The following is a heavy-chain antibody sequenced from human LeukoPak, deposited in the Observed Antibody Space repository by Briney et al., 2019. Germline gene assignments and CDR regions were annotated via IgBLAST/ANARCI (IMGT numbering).Heavy chain of an antibody. D-gene: IGHD1-14*01. CDR2: IRNKIDGGTT. CDR1: GFIFRDDW. Sequence: GGSLRLSCAASGFIFRDDWMGWIRQAPGKGLEWVGLIRNKIDGGTTDYAAPLKGRFSISRDDSRDMLYMQVLSLKTEDTAGYYCASYNSRDAFNRWGQGTVVTVSS. V-gene: IGHV3-15*01. J-gene: IGHJ3*01. CDR3: ASYNSRDAFNR.